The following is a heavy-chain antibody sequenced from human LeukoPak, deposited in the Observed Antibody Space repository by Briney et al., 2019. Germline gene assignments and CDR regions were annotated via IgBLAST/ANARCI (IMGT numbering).Heavy chain of an antibody. D-gene: IGHD6-6*01. CDR3: ARHRRIAARYFDY. CDR2: INHSGST. CDR1: GGSISSYY. Sequence: PSETLSLTCTVSGGSISSYYWSWIRQPAGKGLEWIGEINHSGSTNYNPSLKSRVTISVDTSKNQFSLKLSSVTAADTAVYYCARHRRIAARYFDYWGQGTLVTVSS. J-gene: IGHJ4*02. V-gene: IGHV4-34*01.